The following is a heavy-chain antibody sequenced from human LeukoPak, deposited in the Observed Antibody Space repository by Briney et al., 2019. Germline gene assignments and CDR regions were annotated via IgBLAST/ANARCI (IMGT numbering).Heavy chain of an antibody. CDR3: ARDKSATVRDAFDI. CDR2: ISAYNGNT. Sequence: ASVKVSCKASGYTFTGYYMHWVRQAPGQGLEWMGWISAYNGNTNYAQKLQGRVTMTTDTSTSTAYMELRSLRSDDTALYYCARDKSATVRDAFDIRGQGTMVTVSS. V-gene: IGHV1-18*04. J-gene: IGHJ3*02. CDR1: GYTFTGYY. D-gene: IGHD4-17*01.